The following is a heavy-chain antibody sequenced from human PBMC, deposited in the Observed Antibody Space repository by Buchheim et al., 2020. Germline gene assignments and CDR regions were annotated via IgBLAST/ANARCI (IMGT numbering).Heavy chain of an antibody. Sequence: QVQLQESGPGLVKPSQTLSLTCTVSGGSISSGSYYWSWIRQPAGKGLEWIGRSYKSGSTHYNPSLKSRVTISVDTSKNQFSLKLTSVTAADTAVYYCARDQELNWFDPWGQGTL. CDR2: SYKSGST. CDR3: ARDQELNWFDP. J-gene: IGHJ5*02. V-gene: IGHV4-61*02. CDR1: GGSISSGSYY. D-gene: IGHD1-26*01.